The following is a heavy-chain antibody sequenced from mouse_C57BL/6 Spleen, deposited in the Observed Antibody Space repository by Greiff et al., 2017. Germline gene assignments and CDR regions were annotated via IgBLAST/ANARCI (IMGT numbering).Heavy chain of an antibody. J-gene: IGHJ2*01. D-gene: IGHD2-4*01. CDR2: IYPGSGST. Sequence: VQLQQPGAELVKPGASVKMSCTASGYNFNSYWITWVKQRPGQGLEWIGGIYPGSGSTNYTEKFKSKATLTVDTSSSTAYLQLSSLTSEDSAVYYCASFYDYDFDYWGQGTTLTVSS. CDR1: GYNFNSYW. V-gene: IGHV1-55*01. CDR3: ASFYDYDFDY.